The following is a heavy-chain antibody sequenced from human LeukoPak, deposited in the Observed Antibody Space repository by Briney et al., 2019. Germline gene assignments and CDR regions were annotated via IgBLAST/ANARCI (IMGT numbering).Heavy chain of an antibody. CDR3: ARDKFASGSFGYSAFDI. D-gene: IGHD1-26*01. CDR1: GFTFSSYS. J-gene: IGHJ3*02. V-gene: IGHV3-48*01. CDR2: ISSSSSTI. Sequence: PGGSLRLSCAASGFTFSSYSMNWVRQAPGKGLEWVSYISSSSSTIYYADSVKGRFTISRDNAKNSLYLQMNSLRAEDTAVYYCARDKFASGSFGYSAFDIWGQGTMVTVSS.